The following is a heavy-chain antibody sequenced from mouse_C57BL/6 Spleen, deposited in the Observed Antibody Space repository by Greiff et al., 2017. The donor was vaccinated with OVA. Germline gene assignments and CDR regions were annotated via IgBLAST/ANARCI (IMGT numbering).Heavy chain of an antibody. CDR3: ARDGYFDD. CDR2: ISDGGSYT. Sequence: VQVVESGGGLVKPGGSLKLSCAASGFTFSSYAMSWVRQTPEKRLEWVATISDGGSYTYYPDNVKGRFTISRDNAKNNLYLQMSHLKSGDTAMYYCARDGYFDDWGQGTTLTVSS. J-gene: IGHJ2*01. V-gene: IGHV5-4*01. CDR1: GFTFSSYA.